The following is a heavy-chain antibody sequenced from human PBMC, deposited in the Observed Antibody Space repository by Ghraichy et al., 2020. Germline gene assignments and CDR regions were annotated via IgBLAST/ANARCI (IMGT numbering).Heavy chain of an antibody. Sequence: ASVKVSFKASGYTFTTFGISWVRQAPGQRPEWMGWISSYNGDTNNEQTLQGRFTMTIDTPTSTAHMELRSLRYDDTAVYYCARGFRELPYGMDVWGQGTTVTVS. J-gene: IGHJ6*02. CDR1: GYTFTTFG. V-gene: IGHV1-18*01. D-gene: IGHD1-7*01. CDR2: ISSYNGDT. CDR3: ARGFRELPYGMDV.